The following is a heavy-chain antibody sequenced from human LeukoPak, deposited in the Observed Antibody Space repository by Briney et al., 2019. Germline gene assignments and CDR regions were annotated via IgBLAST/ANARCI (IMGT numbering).Heavy chain of an antibody. V-gene: IGHV3-21*01. CDR2: ISSSSSYI. CDR1: GFPFSGCW. Sequence: GGSLRLSCAASGFPFSGCWMDWVRQAPGKGLEWVSSISSSSSYIYYADSVKGRFTISRDNAKNSLYLQMNSLRAEDTAVYYCARDPYYDSSGYSWGQGTLVTVSS. CDR3: ARDPYYDSSGYS. D-gene: IGHD3-22*01. J-gene: IGHJ4*02.